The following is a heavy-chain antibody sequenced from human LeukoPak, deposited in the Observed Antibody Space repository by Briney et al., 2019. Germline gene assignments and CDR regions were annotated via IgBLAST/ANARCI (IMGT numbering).Heavy chain of an antibody. J-gene: IGHJ4*02. V-gene: IGHV3-21*01. CDR2: ISSSSSYI. CDR1: GFTFSSYS. Sequence: GGSLRLSCAASGFTFSSYSMNWVRQAPGKGLEWVSSISSSSSYIYYADSVKGRSTISRDNAKNSLYLQMNSLRAEDTAVYYCARWSDDSSGYGDYWGQGTLVTVSS. D-gene: IGHD3-22*01. CDR3: ARWSDDSSGYGDY.